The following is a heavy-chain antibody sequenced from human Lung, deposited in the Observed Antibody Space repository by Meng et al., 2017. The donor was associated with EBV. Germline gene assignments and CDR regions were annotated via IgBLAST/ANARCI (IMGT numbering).Heavy chain of an antibody. Sequence: QWPLPVACPGLVKPSQASALPCTVFGGSISSGGYYWSWVRQHPGKGLEWIGYIHDSGSTYYNPSLKSRVTISADTSKNQFSLKLSSVTAADTAVYYCARASYGSGSPLGESWFDPWGQGTLVTVSS. J-gene: IGHJ5*02. V-gene: IGHV4-31*03. CDR3: ARASYGSGSPLGESWFDP. CDR1: GGSISSGGYY. CDR2: IHDSGST. D-gene: IGHD3-10*01.